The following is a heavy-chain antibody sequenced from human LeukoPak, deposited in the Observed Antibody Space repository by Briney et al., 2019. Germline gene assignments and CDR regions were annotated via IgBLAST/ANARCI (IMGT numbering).Heavy chain of an antibody. D-gene: IGHD5-12*01. CDR1: GGSISSGAYY. CDR3: ARGGYEGVGPNKRSDY. Sequence: PSQTLSLTCTVSGGSISSGAYYWSWLRQHPGKGLEWIGSIHYSGSTSYNPPLKSRVTISVDTSKNQFSLKLSSVTAADTAVYYCARGGYEGVGPNKRSDYWGQGALVTVSS. J-gene: IGHJ4*02. CDR2: IHYSGST. V-gene: IGHV4-31*03.